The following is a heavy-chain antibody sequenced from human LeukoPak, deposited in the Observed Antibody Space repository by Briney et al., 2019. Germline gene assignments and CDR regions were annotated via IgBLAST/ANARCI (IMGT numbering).Heavy chain of an antibody. Sequence: GGSLRLSSSASGFTFSTYDMTWVRQAPGKGPEWVGNIKEDGSATYYVDSVKGRFTISRDNAKKSLYLQMNSLRAEDTAVYYCARDSPGYLAYDSWGQGTLVTVSS. J-gene: IGHJ4*02. D-gene: IGHD1-1*01. CDR3: ARDSPGYLAYDS. CDR2: IKEDGSAT. V-gene: IGHV3-7*04. CDR1: GFTFSTYD.